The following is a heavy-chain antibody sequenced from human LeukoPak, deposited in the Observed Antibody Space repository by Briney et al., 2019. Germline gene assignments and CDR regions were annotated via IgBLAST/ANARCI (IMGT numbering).Heavy chain of an antibody. V-gene: IGHV4-34*01. D-gene: IGHD3-3*01. CDR1: GGSFSGYY. CDR2: INHSGST. Sequence: SETLSLTCAVYGGSFSGYYWSWIRQPPGKGLEWIGEINHSGSTNYNPSLKSRVTISVDTSKNQFSLKLSSVTAADTAVYYCARVFFDTYYDFWSGYYRGNWFDPWGQGTLVTVSS. J-gene: IGHJ5*02. CDR3: ARVFFDTYYDFWSGYYRGNWFDP.